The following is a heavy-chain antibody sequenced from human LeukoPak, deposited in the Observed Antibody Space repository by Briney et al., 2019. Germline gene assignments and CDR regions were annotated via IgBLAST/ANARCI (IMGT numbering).Heavy chain of an antibody. CDR1: GFTFSDYY. J-gene: IGHJ4*02. CDR3: ARLNGRFYYVIDY. V-gene: IGHV3-11*04. CDR2: ISSSGSTI. D-gene: IGHD3-10*02. Sequence: GGSLRLSCAASGFTFSDYYMSWIRQAPGKGLEWVSYISSSGSTIYYADSVKGRSTISRDNAKNSLYLQMNSLRAEDTAVYYCARLNGRFYYVIDYWGQGTLVTVSS.